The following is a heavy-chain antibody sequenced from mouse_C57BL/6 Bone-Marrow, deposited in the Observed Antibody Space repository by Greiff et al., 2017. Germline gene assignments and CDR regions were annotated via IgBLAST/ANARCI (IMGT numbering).Heavy chain of an antibody. V-gene: IGHV1-22*01. Sequence: EVQLQQSGPELVKPGASVKMSCKASGYTFTDYNMHWVKQSHGKSLEWIGYINPNNGGTSYNQKFKGKATLTVNKSSSTAYMGLRSLTSEDSAVYYCARELLRYPRAMDYWGQGTSVTVSS. CDR3: ARELLRYPRAMDY. CDR1: GYTFTDYN. CDR2: INPNNGGT. J-gene: IGHJ4*01. D-gene: IGHD1-1*01.